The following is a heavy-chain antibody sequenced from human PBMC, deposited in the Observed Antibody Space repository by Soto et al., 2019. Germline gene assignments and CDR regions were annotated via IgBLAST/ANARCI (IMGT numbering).Heavy chain of an antibody. CDR1: GFTFSSYS. D-gene: IGHD3-10*01. J-gene: IGHJ3*02. Sequence: GGSLRLSCAASGFTFSSYSMNWVRQAPGKGLEWVSSISSSSSYIYYADSVKGRFTISRDNAKNSLYLQMNSLRAEDTAVYYCARDDLLWFGELSDDAFDIWGQGTMVTVSS. CDR3: ARDDLLWFGELSDDAFDI. V-gene: IGHV3-21*01. CDR2: ISSSSSYI.